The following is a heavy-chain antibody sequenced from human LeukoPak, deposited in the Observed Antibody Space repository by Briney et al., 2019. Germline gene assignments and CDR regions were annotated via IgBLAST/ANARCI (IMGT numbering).Heavy chain of an antibody. D-gene: IGHD6-13*01. CDR3: ATPTAGGHYWAFDI. V-gene: IGHV4-61*02. Sequence: SQTLSFTCTVSGGSISSGSYHWSWIRQPAGKGLEWIGRIYSSGSTNYNPSLKSRVTISVDTSKNQFSLKLSSVTAADTAVYYCATPTAGGHYWAFDIWGQGTMVIVSS. CDR2: IYSSGST. CDR1: GGSISSGSYH. J-gene: IGHJ3*02.